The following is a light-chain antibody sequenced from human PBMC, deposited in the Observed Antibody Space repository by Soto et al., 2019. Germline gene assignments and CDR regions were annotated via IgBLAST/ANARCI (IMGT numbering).Light chain of an antibody. Sequence: QSALTQPASVSGSLGQSSTISCTGASSDVGSYNLVSWYQQYPGKAPKLIIYEGSKRPSGVSNRFSGSKSGNTASLTISGLQAEDEADYYCCSYASSSTPVIFGGGTKVTVL. J-gene: IGLJ2*01. V-gene: IGLV2-23*01. CDR1: SSDVGSYNL. CDR3: CSYASSSTPVI. CDR2: EGS.